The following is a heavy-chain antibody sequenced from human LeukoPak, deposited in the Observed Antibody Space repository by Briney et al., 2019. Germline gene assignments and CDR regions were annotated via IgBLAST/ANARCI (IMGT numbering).Heavy chain of an antibody. D-gene: IGHD2-15*01. CDR3: ARVWAYCSGGSCYLGYMDV. V-gene: IGHV4-4*07. Sequence: SETLSLTCTVSGGSISSYYWSWIRQPAGKGLEWIGRIYTSGSTNYNPSLKSRVTMSVDTSKNQFSLKLSSVTAADTAVYYCARVWAYCSGGSCYLGYMDVWGKGTTVTISS. CDR2: IYTSGST. J-gene: IGHJ6*03. CDR1: GGSISSYY.